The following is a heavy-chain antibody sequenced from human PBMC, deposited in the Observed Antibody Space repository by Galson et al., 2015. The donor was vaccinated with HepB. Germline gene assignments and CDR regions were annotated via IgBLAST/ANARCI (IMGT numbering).Heavy chain of an antibody. Sequence: SLRLSCAASGFTFSSYAMSWVRQAPGKGLECVSGLSGSGGRTHYADSVKGRFTISRDNSKNTLYLQMNSLRAEDTAIYYCARVVSSSWYTNWFDPWGQGTLVTVSS. V-gene: IGHV3-23*01. CDR3: ARVVSSSWYTNWFDP. CDR2: LSGSGGRT. CDR1: GFTFSSYA. J-gene: IGHJ5*02. D-gene: IGHD6-13*01.